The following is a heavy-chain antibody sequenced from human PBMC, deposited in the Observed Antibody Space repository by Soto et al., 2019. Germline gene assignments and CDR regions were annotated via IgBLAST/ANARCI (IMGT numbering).Heavy chain of an antibody. J-gene: IGHJ4*02. V-gene: IGHV4-59*01. CDR3: ATGYSAYGHFDY. CDR2: IYDSGTT. CDR1: GGSISSYY. Sequence: SETLSLTCTVSGGSISSYYWSWIRQPPGKGLEWIGYIYDSGTTNYNPSLKSGVTISVDTSKNQFSLKLSSVTAADTAVNYCATGYSAYGHFDYWGQGTLVTVSS. D-gene: IGHD5-12*01.